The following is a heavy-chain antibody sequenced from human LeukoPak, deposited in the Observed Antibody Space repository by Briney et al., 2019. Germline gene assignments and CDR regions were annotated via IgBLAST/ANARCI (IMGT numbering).Heavy chain of an antibody. CDR2: IKKDGSEK. CDR3: ARQETSTYNGAFDM. J-gene: IGHJ3*02. V-gene: IGHV3-7*01. D-gene: IGHD1-1*01. Sequence: PGGSLRLSCAASGLSFSSYWMSWVRQAPGKGLEWVANIKKDGSEKYYVDSVKGRFTISRDNAKNSLYLQMNSLRADDTAVYHCARQETSTYNGAFDMWGQGTMVTVSS. CDR1: GLSFSSYW.